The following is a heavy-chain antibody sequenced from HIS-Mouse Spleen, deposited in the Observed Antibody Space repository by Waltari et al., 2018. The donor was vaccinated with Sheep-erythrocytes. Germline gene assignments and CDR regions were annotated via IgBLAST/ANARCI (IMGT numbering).Heavy chain of an antibody. CDR1: GGSIRSSSYY. J-gene: IGHJ4*02. Sequence: QLQLQESGPGLVKPSETLSLTCTVSGGSIRSSSYYWGWIRQPPGKGLEWIGSISYRGSTYYNTCRKSRVTMSVETSKNQFSLKLSAVTAADTAVYYCARDEVTYYGFWSGYPPSYYFDYWGQGTLVTVSS. V-gene: IGHV4-39*07. CDR2: ISYRGST. D-gene: IGHD3-3*01. CDR3: ARDEVTYYGFWSGYPPSYYFDY.